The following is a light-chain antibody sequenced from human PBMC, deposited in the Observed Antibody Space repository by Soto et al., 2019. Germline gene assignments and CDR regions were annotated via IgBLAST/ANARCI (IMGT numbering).Light chain of an antibody. CDR1: QSISSN. V-gene: IGKV3-15*01. CDR2: GAS. CDR3: QQYNIWPFT. J-gene: IGKJ3*01. Sequence: EIVMTQSPATLSVSPGERATLSCRASQSISSNLAWYQQKPGQAPRLLIYGASTRATGIPATFSGSGSGTEFTLTISSLQSVDFAVYYCQQYNIWPFTFGPGTNVDIK.